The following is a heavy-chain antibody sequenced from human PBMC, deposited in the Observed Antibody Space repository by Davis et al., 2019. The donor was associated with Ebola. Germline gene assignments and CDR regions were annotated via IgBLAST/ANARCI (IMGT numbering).Heavy chain of an antibody. CDR2: INPNSGGT. CDR1: GYTFTGYY. Sequence: ASVKVSCKASGYTFTGYYMHWVRQAPGQGLEWMGWINPNSGGTKYAQKFQGRVTMTRDTSISTAYMELSSLRSGDTAVYYCGRDLERRDGSSWSYYYYYMDVWGKGTTVTVSS. CDR3: GRDLERRDGSSWSYYYYYMDV. D-gene: IGHD6-13*01. V-gene: IGHV1-2*02. J-gene: IGHJ6*03.